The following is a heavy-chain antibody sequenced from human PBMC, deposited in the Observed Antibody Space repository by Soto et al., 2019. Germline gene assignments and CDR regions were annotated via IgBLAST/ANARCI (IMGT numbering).Heavy chain of an antibody. V-gene: IGHV3-23*01. D-gene: IGHD6-19*01. CDR1: GFTFSSYA. CDR3: AKPANGWFSAFDI. J-gene: IGHJ3*02. Sequence: EVQLLESGGGLVQPGGSLRLSCAASGFTFSSYAMSWVRQAPGKGLEWVSAISGSGGTTYYADSVKGRFTFSRDNSKNPLYLQMNSLRAEYTAVYYCAKPANGWFSAFDIWGQGTMVTVSS. CDR2: ISGSGGTT.